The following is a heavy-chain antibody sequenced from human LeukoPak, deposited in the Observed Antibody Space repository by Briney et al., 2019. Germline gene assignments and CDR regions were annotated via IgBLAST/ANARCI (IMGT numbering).Heavy chain of an antibody. Sequence: PGGSLRLSCAASGFTFSSYWMSWVRQAPGKGLEWVAVISYDGSSKYYADSVKGRFTISRDNSKNTLYLQMNSLRAEDTAVYYCARGGDYGDFNGMDVWGKGTTVTVSS. D-gene: IGHD4-17*01. J-gene: IGHJ6*04. CDR3: ARGGDYGDFNGMDV. CDR2: ISYDGSSK. CDR1: GFTFSSYW. V-gene: IGHV3-30*03.